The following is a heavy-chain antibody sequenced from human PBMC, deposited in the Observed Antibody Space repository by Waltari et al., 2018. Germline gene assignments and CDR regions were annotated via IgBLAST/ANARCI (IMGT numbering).Heavy chain of an antibody. CDR2: RSYDGSNK. J-gene: IGHJ6*02. V-gene: IGHV3-30*18. Sequence: QVQLVESGGGVVQPGRSLRLSCAASGFTFSSYGMHWVRQAPGKGLEWVAVRSYDGSNKYYADSVKGRFTISRDNSKNTLYLQMNSLRAEDTAVYYCAKEFIVATIPYYYYGMDVWGQGTTVTVSS. CDR3: AKEFIVATIPYYYYGMDV. D-gene: IGHD5-12*01. CDR1: GFTFSSYG.